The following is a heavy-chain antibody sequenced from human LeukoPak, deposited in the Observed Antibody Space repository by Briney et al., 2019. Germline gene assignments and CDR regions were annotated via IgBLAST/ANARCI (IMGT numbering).Heavy chain of an antibody. CDR3: ARDECSSTSCSIDY. Sequence: GGSLRLSCAASGFTFSSYAMHWVRQAPGKGLEWVAVISYDGSNKYYADSVKGRFTISRDNSKNTLYLQMNSLRAEDTAVYYCARDECSSTSCSIDYWGQGTLVTVSS. D-gene: IGHD2-2*01. J-gene: IGHJ4*02. V-gene: IGHV3-30*01. CDR1: GFTFSSYA. CDR2: ISYDGSNK.